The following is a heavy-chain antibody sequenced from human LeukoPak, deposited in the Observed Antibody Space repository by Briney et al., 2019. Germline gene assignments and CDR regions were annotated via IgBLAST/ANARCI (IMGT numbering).Heavy chain of an antibody. Sequence: PGRSLRLSCAPSGFTFSIYAMHWVREAPREGLEWGEVISYDGSNKYYADCVKGRFTITRDNSKNTLYLQMNSRRAEDTAVYYCARDRDYGDYFDYWGQGTLVTVSS. CDR2: ISYDGSNK. V-gene: IGHV3-30*04. CDR1: GFTFSIYA. CDR3: ARDRDYGDYFDY. J-gene: IGHJ4*02. D-gene: IGHD4-17*01.